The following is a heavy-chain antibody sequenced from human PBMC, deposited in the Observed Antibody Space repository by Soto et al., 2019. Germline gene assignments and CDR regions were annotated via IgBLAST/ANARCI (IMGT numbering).Heavy chain of an antibody. V-gene: IGHV3-30*18. CDR1: GFTFSSYG. CDR3: AKSIITMVRGAKNYYYYGMDV. CDR2: ISYDGSNK. Sequence: QVQLVESGGGVVQPGRSLRLSCAASGFTFSSYGMHWVRKAPGKGLEWVAVISYDGSNKYYADSVKGRFTISRDNSKNTLYLQMNSLRAEDTAVYYCAKSIITMVRGAKNYYYYGMDVWGQGTTVTVSS. J-gene: IGHJ6*02. D-gene: IGHD3-10*01.